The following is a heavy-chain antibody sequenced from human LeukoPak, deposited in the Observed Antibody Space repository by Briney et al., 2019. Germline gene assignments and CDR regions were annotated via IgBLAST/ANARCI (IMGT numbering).Heavy chain of an antibody. J-gene: IGHJ6*03. CDR2: IYYSGST. CDR1: GGSISSSSYY. V-gene: IGHV4-39*07. D-gene: IGHD6-6*01. CDR3: AESSIAARPLYYYYYMDV. Sequence: SETLSLTCTVSGGSISSSSYYGGWIRQPPGKGLEWIGSIYYSGSTYYNPSLKSRVTISVDTSKNQFSLKLSSVTAADTAVYYCAESSIAARPLYYYYYMDVWGKGTTVTISS.